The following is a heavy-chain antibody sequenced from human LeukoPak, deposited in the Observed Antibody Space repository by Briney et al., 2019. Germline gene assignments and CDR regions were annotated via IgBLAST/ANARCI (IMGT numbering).Heavy chain of an antibody. J-gene: IGHJ4*02. CDR1: GFTFSTYG. Sequence: GGSLRLSCAASGFTFSTYGMHWVRQAPGKGLEWVAVVSYDGSSTYYADPVKGRFTISRDNSKNTLYLQMNSLRSDDAAVYYCARDLVGGWDDSSGYYYGYFDYWGQGTLVTVSS. CDR3: ARDLVGGWDDSSGYYYGYFDY. D-gene: IGHD3-22*01. V-gene: IGHV3-30*03. CDR2: VSYDGSST.